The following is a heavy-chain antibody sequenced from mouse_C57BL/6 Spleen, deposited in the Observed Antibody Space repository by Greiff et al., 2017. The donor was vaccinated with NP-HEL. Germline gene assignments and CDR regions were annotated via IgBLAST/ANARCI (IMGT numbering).Heavy chain of an antibody. V-gene: IGHV1-55*01. Sequence: QVQLQQPGAELVKPGASVKMSCKASGYTFTSYWITWVKQRPGQGLEWIGDIYPGSGSTNYNEKFKSKATLTVDTSSSTAYMQLSSLTSEDSVGYYWARSGTTVVYGYSFDYWGQGTTLTVSS. J-gene: IGHJ2*01. CDR1: GYTFTSYW. CDR3: ARSGTTVVYGYSFDY. CDR2: IYPGSGST. D-gene: IGHD1-1*01.